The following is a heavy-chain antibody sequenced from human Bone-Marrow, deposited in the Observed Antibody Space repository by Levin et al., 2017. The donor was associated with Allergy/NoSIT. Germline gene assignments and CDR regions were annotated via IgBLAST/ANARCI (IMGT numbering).Heavy chain of an antibody. D-gene: IGHD2-2*01. CDR1: GYSFTSYW. CDR3: ARRGCPGTSCSFQY. CDR2: IYPGDSDT. J-gene: IGHJ1*01. Sequence: KVSCKGSGYSFTSYWIGWVRQMSGKGLEWMGIIYPGDSDTRYSPSFQGQVTISADKSISTPYLQWSSLKASDTAMYYCARRGCPGTSCSFQYWGQGTLVTVSS. V-gene: IGHV5-51*01.